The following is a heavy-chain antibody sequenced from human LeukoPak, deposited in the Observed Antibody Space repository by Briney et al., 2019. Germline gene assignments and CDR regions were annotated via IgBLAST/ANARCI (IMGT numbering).Heavy chain of an antibody. CDR1: GFTFSSYG. CDR2: ISGSGGST. J-gene: IGHJ4*02. Sequence: GGSLRLSCAASGFTFSSYGMSWVRQAPGKGLDWVSGISGSGGSTYYADSVKGRFAISRDNSKNTLYLQMNNVRAEDTAVYYCAKDGTHTNSYYDYWGQGTLVTVSS. V-gene: IGHV3-23*01. CDR3: AKDGTHTNSYYDY. D-gene: IGHD2-2*01.